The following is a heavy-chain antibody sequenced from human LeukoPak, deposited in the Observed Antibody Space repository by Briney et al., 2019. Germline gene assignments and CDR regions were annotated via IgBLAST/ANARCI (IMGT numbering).Heavy chain of an antibody. CDR2: ISSSGSTI. CDR3: AKVASPPYYFDY. CDR1: GFTFSSYE. Sequence: GGSLRLSCAASGFTFSSYEMNWVRQAPGKGLEWVSYISSSGSTIYYADSVKGRFTISRDNAKNSLYLQMNSLRAEDTAVYYCAKVASPPYYFDYWGQGTLVTVSS. V-gene: IGHV3-48*03. J-gene: IGHJ4*02.